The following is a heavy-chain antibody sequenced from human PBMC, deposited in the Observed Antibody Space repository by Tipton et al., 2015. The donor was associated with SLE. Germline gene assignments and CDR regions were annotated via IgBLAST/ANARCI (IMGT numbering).Heavy chain of an antibody. Sequence: SLRLSCAASGFTFSSYAMHWVRQAPGKGLEWVAVISNDGSNKYYVDSVKGRFTISRDNSKNTLYLQMNSLRAEDTAVYYCAKTPGEWNYYYMDVWGKGTTVTVSS. V-gene: IGHV3-30-3*02. J-gene: IGHJ6*03. CDR3: AKTPGEWNYYYMDV. CDR1: GFTFSSYA. D-gene: IGHD3-10*01. CDR2: ISNDGSNK.